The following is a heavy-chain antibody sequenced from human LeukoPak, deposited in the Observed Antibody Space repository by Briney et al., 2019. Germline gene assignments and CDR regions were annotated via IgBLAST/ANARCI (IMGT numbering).Heavy chain of an antibody. V-gene: IGHV3-30-3*01. CDR2: ISYDGSNK. CDR1: GSTFSSYE. CDR3: ARDGFSYSYDSSGYYYPAY. J-gene: IGHJ4*02. Sequence: GGSLRLSCAASGSTFSSYEMNWVRQAPGKGLEWVAVISYDGSNKYYAHSVKGRFTFPRDNSKNTLFLQMNSLRAEDTAVYYCARDGFSYSYDSSGYYYPAYWGQGTLVTVSS. D-gene: IGHD3-22*01.